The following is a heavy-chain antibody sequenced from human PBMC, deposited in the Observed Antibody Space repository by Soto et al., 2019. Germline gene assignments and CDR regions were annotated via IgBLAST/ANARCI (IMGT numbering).Heavy chain of an antibody. CDR2: ISYDGSNK. D-gene: IGHD6-13*01. CDR1: GFTFSSYG. J-gene: IGHJ6*02. CDR3: AKDSSSWYVPFYYYYGMDV. Sequence: QVQLVASGGGVVQPGRSLRLSCAASGFTFSSYGMHWVRQAPGKGLEWVAVISYDGSNKYYADSVKGRFTISRDNSKNTLYLQMNSLRAEDTAVYYCAKDSSSWYVPFYYYYGMDVWGQGTTVTVSS. V-gene: IGHV3-30*18.